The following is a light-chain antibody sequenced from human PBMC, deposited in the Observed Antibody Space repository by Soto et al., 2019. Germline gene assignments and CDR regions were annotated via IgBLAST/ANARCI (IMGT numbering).Light chain of an antibody. J-gene: IGLJ2*01. V-gene: IGLV2-14*03. CDR1: SSDVGTYNY. CDR3: SSYTTSSTVV. CDR2: DVS. Sequence: QSALTQPASVSGSPGQSITISCTGTSSDVGTYNYVSWYQQHPGKAPKLMIFDVSSRPSGVSNRFSCSKSGNTASLTISGLQAEDESDYYCSSYTTSSTVVFGGGTKLTVL.